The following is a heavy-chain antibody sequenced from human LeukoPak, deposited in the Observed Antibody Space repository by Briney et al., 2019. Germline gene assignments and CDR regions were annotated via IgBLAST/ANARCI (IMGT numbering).Heavy chain of an antibody. J-gene: IGHJ4*02. CDR1: GGSFSGYF. D-gene: IGHD2-2*01. V-gene: IGHV4-34*01. CDR2: INHSGST. CDR3: ARGVDPAAYDY. Sequence: SETLSLTCAVYGGSFSGYFWSWIRLPPGKGLEWIGEINHSGSTNYNPSLKSRVTMSVDTSKNQVSLKLSSVTAADTAVYYCARGVDPAAYDYWGQGTLVTVSS.